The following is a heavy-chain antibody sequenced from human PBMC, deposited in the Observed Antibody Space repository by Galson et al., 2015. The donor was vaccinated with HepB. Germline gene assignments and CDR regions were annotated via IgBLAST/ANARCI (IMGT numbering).Heavy chain of an antibody. J-gene: IGHJ5*02. D-gene: IGHD3-3*01. CDR1: GGSISSYY. CDR2: IYYSGST. CDR3: ARDSGGGYYDFWSGQPIYNWFDP. V-gene: IGHV4-59*01. Sequence: SETLSLTCTVSGGSISSYYWSWIRQPPGKGLEWIGYIYYSGSTNYNPSLKSRVTISVDTPKNQFSLKLSSVTAADTAVYYCARDSGGGYYDFWSGQPIYNWFDPWGQGTLVTVSS.